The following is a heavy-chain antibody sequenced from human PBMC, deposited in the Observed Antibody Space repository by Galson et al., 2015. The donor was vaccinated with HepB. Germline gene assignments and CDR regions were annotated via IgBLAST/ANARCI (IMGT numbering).Heavy chain of an antibody. CDR1: GFTFSRSA. CDR3: ATGPGNSGDYSTGWFEYFHL. CDR2: VNSGGTNT. Sequence: SLRLSCAASGFTFSRSAMSWVRQAPGKGLEWVSSVNSGGTNTNYADTARGRFTISRDNSQDTLFLQMNNLRAEDTAVYYCATGPGNSGDYSTGWFEYFHLWGQGTLVTVSS. J-gene: IGHJ1*01. D-gene: IGHD2-2*01. V-gene: IGHV3-23*01.